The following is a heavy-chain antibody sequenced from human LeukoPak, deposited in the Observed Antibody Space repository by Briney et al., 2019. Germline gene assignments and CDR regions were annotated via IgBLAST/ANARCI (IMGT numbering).Heavy chain of an antibody. CDR2: IFSGGST. D-gene: IGHD3-22*01. J-gene: IGHJ5*02. CDR1: GFTVSSNY. CDR3: ARDRHDSSGKWSGGWFDP. V-gene: IGHV3-53*01. Sequence: PGGSLRLSCAASGFTVSSNYMSWVRQAPGKGLGGAQVIFSGGSTYYADSVKGRFTISRDNSKNTLYLQMNSLRAEDTAVYYCARDRHDSSGKWSGGWFDPWGQGTLVTVSS.